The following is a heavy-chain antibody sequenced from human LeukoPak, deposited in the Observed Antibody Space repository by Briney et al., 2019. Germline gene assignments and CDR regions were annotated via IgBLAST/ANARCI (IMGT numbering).Heavy chain of an antibody. CDR1: GYTFTGYY. CDR2: FNPNSGGT. Sequence: VSVKVSCKASGYTFTGYYMHWVRQAPGQGLEWMGWFNPNSGGTNYAQKFQGRVTMTRDTSISTAYMELSRLRSDDTAVYYCARGRLRELTTVTNPYYYYYYYMDVWGKGTTVTVSS. CDR3: ARGRLRELTTVTNPYYYYYYYMDV. D-gene: IGHD4-17*01. V-gene: IGHV1-2*02. J-gene: IGHJ6*03.